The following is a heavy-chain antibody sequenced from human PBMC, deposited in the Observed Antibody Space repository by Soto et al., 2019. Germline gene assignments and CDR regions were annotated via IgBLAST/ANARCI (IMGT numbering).Heavy chain of an antibody. Sequence: PVEYLKISWKGGGYSFTSYWISCVCQMTGEGLEWMGRIDPIDSYTNYSPSFQGHVTIAADNSISTAYLQLSCLKASDTAMYYCARLGYYYDSSGYYYHYYYGMDVWGQGTTVTVSS. D-gene: IGHD3-22*01. V-gene: IGHV5-10-1*01. CDR1: GYSFTSYW. CDR2: IDPIDSYT. J-gene: IGHJ6*02. CDR3: ARLGYYYDSSGYYYHYYYGMDV.